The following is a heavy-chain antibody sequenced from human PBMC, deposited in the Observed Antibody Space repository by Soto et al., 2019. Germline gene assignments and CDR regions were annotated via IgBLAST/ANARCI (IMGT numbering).Heavy chain of an antibody. D-gene: IGHD3-10*01. V-gene: IGHV4-59*01. CDR3: ARDNIRGGEDYGMDV. CDR2: IYYSGST. Sequence: SETLSLTCTVSGGSISSYYWSWIRQPPGKGLEWIGYIYYSGSTNYNPSLKSRVTISVDTSKNQFSLKLSSVTAADTAVYYCARDNIRGGEDYGMDVWGQGTTVTVSS. J-gene: IGHJ6*02. CDR1: GGSISSYY.